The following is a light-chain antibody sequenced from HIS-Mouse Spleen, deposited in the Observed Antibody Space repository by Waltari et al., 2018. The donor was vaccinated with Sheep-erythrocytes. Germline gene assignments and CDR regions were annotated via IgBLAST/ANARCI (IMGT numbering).Light chain of an antibody. V-gene: IGLV3-10*01. CDR2: EDS. CDR1: ALPKKY. Sequence: SYELTQPPSVSVSPGQTARITCSGDALPKKYAYWSQQKSGQAPVLVIYEDSKRPSGIPERFSGSTSGTMATLTISGAQVEDVADYYCYSTDSSGNHWVFGGGTKLTVL. J-gene: IGLJ3*02. CDR3: YSTDSSGNHWV.